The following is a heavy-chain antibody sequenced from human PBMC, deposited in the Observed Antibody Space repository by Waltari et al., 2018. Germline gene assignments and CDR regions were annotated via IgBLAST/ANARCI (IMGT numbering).Heavy chain of an antibody. J-gene: IGHJ3*02. V-gene: IGHV3-23*03. CDR1: GFTFSSYA. CDR2: IYSGGST. Sequence: EVQLLESGGGLVQPGGSLRLSCAASGFTFSSYAMSWVRQAPGKGLEWVSVIYSGGSTYYADSVKGRCTIARDNSKNTLYLQMNSLRAEDTAVYYCAKEQLVDNAFDIWGQGTMVTVSS. CDR3: AKEQLVDNAFDI. D-gene: IGHD6-6*01.